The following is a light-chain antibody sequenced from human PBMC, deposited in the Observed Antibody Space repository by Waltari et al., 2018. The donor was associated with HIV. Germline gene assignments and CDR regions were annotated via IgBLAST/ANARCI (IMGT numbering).Light chain of an antibody. Sequence: QSLLTQSPSASGTPGQRVNISCFGTSSNIGSRSVNWYQHFPGTPPKRLLCSNTERPAGVPDRFSGSKSGTSASLAISGLHSQDEADYYCSAWDVTLNGLVFGGGTRLSVL. CDR3: SAWDVTLNGLV. CDR2: SNT. V-gene: IGLV1-44*01. CDR1: SSNIGSRS. J-gene: IGLJ2*01.